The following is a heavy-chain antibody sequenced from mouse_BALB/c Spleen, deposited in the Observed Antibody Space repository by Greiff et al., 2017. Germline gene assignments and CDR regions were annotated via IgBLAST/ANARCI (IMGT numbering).Heavy chain of an antibody. CDR2: ISYSGST. Sequence: EVQLQQSGPGLVKPSQSLSLTCTVTGYSITSDYAWNWIRQFPGNKLEWMVYISYSGSTSYNPSLKSRISITRDTSKNQFFLQLNSVTTEDTATYYCANLYYDYDEAYWGQGTLVTVSA. D-gene: IGHD2-4*01. CDR1: GYSITSDYA. J-gene: IGHJ3*01. CDR3: ANLYYDYDEAY. V-gene: IGHV3-2*02.